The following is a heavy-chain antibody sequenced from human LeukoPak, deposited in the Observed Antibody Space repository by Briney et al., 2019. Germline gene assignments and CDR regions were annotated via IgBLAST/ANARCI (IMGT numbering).Heavy chain of an antibody. CDR1: GGSISSSSYY. CDR3: ARGRRATDIVVVVAEAVDY. J-gene: IGHJ4*02. Sequence: PSETLSLTCTVSGGSISSSSYYWGWIRQPPGKGLEWIGSIYYSGSTNYNPSLKSRVTISVDTSKNQFSLKLSSVTAADTAVYYCARGRRATDIVVVVAEAVDYWGQGTLVTVSS. V-gene: IGHV4-39*07. CDR2: IYYSGST. D-gene: IGHD2-15*01.